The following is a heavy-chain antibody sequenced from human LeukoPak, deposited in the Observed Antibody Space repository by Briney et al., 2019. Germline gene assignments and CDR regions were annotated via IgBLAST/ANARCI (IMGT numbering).Heavy chain of an antibody. CDR2: IYTSGST. CDR1: GGSISSYY. V-gene: IGHV4-4*07. D-gene: IGHD3-3*01. Sequence: PSETLPLTCTVSGGSISSYYWSWIRQPAGQGLEWIGRIYTSGSTNYNPSLKSRVTMSVDTSKNQFSLKLSSVTAADTAVYYCARDGFRFLELYYFDYWGQGTLVTVSS. CDR3: ARDGFRFLELYYFDY. J-gene: IGHJ4*02.